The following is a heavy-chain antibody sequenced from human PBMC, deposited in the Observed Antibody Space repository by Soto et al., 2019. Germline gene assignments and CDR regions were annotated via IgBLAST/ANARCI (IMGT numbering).Heavy chain of an antibody. J-gene: IGHJ6*02. CDR3: ARSHGLDV. CDR2: IYPGDSDT. V-gene: IGHV5-51*01. Sequence: HVESLKISCQGSGFSFTTSWIAWVRQTPGKGLEWMGLIYPGDSDTRYSPSFQGQVTISVDRSIRTAYLQWSSLQASDTAIYYCARSHGLDVWGQGTTVTVYS. CDR1: GFSFTTSW.